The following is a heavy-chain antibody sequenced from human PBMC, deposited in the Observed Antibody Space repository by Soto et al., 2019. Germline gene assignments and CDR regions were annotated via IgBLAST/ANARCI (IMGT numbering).Heavy chain of an antibody. J-gene: IGHJ4*02. CDR1: GFIFTSYA. CDR2: INVDDNT. V-gene: IGHV3-23*01. Sequence: EVQLLESGGDLVQPGGSLRLSCAASGFIFTSYAMSWVRQAPGKGLEWVSSINVDDNTYYAESVRGRFTISRDNSKNTLYLQMNSLRAEDTALYYCAKNYYFDYWGRGTLVTGSS. CDR3: AKNYYFDY.